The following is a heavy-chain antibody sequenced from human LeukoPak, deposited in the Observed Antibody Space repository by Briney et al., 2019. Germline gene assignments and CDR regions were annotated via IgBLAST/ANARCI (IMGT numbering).Heavy chain of an antibody. D-gene: IGHD4-17*01. CDR1: RGSISSSGYY. CDR3: ARQGYADFSSRPFDY. V-gene: IGHV4-39*01. CDR2: IYYSGST. Sequence: SETLSLTCTLSRGSISSSGYYWGWIRQPPGKGLEWIGSIYYSGSTYYNPSLKSRVTISVDTSKNQFSLKLSSVTAADTAMYFCARQGYADFSSRPFDYWGQGTLVTVSS. J-gene: IGHJ4*02.